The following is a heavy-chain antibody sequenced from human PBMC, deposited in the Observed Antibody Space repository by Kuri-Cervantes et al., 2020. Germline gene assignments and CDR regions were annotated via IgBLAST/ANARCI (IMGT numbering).Heavy chain of an antibody. CDR2: IIPIFGTA. V-gene: IGHV1-69*13. CDR3: ARGRMVRGVISLIDY. CDR1: GGTFSSYA. J-gene: IGHJ4*02. D-gene: IGHD3-10*01. Sequence: SVKVSCKASGGTFSSYAISWVRQAPGQGLEWMGGIIPIFGTANYAQKFQGRVTITADESTSTAYMELRSLRSDDTAVYYCARGRMVRGVISLIDYWGQGTLVTVSS.